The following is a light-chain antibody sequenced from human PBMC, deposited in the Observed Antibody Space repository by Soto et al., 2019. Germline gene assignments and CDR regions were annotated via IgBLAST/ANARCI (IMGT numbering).Light chain of an antibody. CDR1: QSVSNN. Sequence: VVQTQSTATLSATPGPTATLSCRASQSVSNNLAWFQQKTGQVPRLIIYGASNRATGIPARFSGSGSGTEFTLTISSLQSEDFAAYFCQQYDDWPLYTFGQGTKVDIK. CDR3: QQYDDWPLYT. J-gene: IGKJ2*01. V-gene: IGKV3-15*01. CDR2: GAS.